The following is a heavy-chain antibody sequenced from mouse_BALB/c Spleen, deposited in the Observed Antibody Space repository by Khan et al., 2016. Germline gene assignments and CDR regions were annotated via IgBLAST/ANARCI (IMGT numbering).Heavy chain of an antibody. V-gene: IGHV1S29*02. CDR1: GYTFTDYN. CDR2: IYPYNGGT. CDR3: APGLYYDYDGFAF. Sequence: VQLQQSGPDLVKPGASVKTSCKASGYTFTDYNMHWVKQSHGKSLEWIGYIYPYNGGTGYNQKFKSKATLTVDNSSSTAYMELRSLTSEDSAVYYCAPGLYYDYDGFAFWGQGTLVTVS. J-gene: IGHJ3*01. D-gene: IGHD2-4*01.